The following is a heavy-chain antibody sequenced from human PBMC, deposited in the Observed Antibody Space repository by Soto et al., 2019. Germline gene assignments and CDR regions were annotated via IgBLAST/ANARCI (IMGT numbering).Heavy chain of an antibody. D-gene: IGHD6-13*01. CDR1: GFTFTSYT. Sequence: QVQLVESGGGVVQPGGSLRLSCATSGFTFTSYTMHWDRQAPGKGLEWVATFWYDASGQKYADSVKGRFTISRNPSTSTLYLHMDSLRPEDTALYHCAFGSWNPYYFDYWGQEILVTVSS. J-gene: IGHJ4*02. CDR3: AFGSWNPYYFDY. CDR2: FWYDASGQ. V-gene: IGHV3-33*01.